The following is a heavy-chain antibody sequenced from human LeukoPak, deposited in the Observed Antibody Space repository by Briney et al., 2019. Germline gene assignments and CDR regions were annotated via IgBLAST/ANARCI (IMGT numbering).Heavy chain of an antibody. CDR1: GYTFTSYG. D-gene: IGHD3-9*01. Sequence: GASVKVSCKASGYTFTSYGISWVRQAPGQGLEWMGWISAYNGNTNYAQKLQGRVTMTTETSTSTAYMELRSLRSDDTAVYYCARDAPLRYFDWLSRPYYYGMDVWGQGTTVTVSS. V-gene: IGHV1-18*01. CDR2: ISAYNGNT. CDR3: ARDAPLRYFDWLSRPYYYGMDV. J-gene: IGHJ6*02.